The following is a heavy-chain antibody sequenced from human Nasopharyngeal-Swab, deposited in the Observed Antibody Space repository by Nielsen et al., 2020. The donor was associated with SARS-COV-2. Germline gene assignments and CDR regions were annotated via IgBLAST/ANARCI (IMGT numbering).Heavy chain of an antibody. CDR2: INAGNGNT. Sequence: ASVKVSCKASGYTFTSYAMHWVRQAPGQRLEWMGWINAGNGNTKYSQKFQGRVTITRDTSTSTAYMELRSLRSDDTAVYYCAREGITYYYGSGSYYSDYWGQGTLVTVSS. CDR1: GYTFTSYA. J-gene: IGHJ4*02. D-gene: IGHD3-10*01. CDR3: AREGITYYYGSGSYYSDY. V-gene: IGHV1-3*01.